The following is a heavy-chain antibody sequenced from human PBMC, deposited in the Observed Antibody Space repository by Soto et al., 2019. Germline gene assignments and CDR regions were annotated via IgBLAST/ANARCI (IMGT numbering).Heavy chain of an antibody. CDR1: GFTFSSYA. CDR3: ARELVVIRLDYYYGMEV. CDR2: ISYDGSNN. V-gene: IGHV3-30-3*01. Sequence: QVQLVESGGGVVQPGRSLRLSCAASGFTFSSYAMHWVRQAPGKGLEWVAVISYDGSNNYYADSVKGRFTISRDNSKNTLDLQLTRLRDEDTAVYCCARELVVIRLDYYYGMEVWGQGTGVSVSS. J-gene: IGHJ6*01. D-gene: IGHD2-21*01.